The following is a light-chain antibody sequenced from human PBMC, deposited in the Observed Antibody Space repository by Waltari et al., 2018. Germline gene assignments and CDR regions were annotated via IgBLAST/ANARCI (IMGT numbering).Light chain of an antibody. CDR3: ATWDASLDTWV. CDR2: ANN. CDR1: NSNIGSYI. V-gene: IGLV1-44*01. J-gene: IGLJ3*02. Sequence: QSVVTQPPSASGTPGPRVTLSCSGSNSNIGSYIVNWYQQFPGTAPKLLIYANNQRPSGVPGRFSASRSGTSASLVISGLQSEDEADYYCATWDASLDTWVFGGGTKVTVL.